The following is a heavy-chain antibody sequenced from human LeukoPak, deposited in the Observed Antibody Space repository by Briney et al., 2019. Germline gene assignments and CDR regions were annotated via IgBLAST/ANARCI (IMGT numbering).Heavy chain of an antibody. CDR3: ARGDAQPLGDYYYYYYMDV. J-gene: IGHJ6*03. Sequence: ASVKVSCKASGYTFTGYYMHWVRQAPGQGLEWMGWINPNSGGTNYAQKFQGRVTMTRDTSISTAYMELSRLRSDDTAVYYCARGDAQPLGDYYYYYYMDVWGKGTTVTVSS. V-gene: IGHV1-2*02. CDR2: INPNSGGT. D-gene: IGHD2-2*01. CDR1: GYTFTGYY.